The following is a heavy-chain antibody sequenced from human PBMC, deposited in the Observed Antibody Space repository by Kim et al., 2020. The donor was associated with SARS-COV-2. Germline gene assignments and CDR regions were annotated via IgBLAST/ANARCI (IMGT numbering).Heavy chain of an antibody. J-gene: IGHJ3*02. D-gene: IGHD1-26*01. Sequence: APKVQGRVTMTTDTSTSTAYMGLRSLRSDDTAVYYCARTRIVGATNAFDIWGQGTMVTVSS. V-gene: IGHV1-18*01. CDR3: ARTRIVGATNAFDI.